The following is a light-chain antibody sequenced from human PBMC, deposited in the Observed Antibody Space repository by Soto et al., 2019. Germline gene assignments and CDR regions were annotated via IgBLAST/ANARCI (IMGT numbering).Light chain of an antibody. CDR2: DAS. CDR1: QSVSNN. Sequence: EVVLTQSPATLSLSPGERATLSCRASQSVSNNLAWYQLKPGQAPRLLISDASYRATGIPARFSGSGSGTDFTLTISSLEPEDFAVYYCQQRSNWPSLTFGGGTKVEIK. J-gene: IGKJ4*01. V-gene: IGKV3-11*01. CDR3: QQRSNWPSLT.